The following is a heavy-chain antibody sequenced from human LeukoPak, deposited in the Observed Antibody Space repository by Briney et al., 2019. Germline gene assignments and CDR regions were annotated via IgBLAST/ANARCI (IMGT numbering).Heavy chain of an antibody. J-gene: IGHJ3*02. D-gene: IGHD3-22*01. Sequence: GGSLRLSCAASGFTFSSYGMHWVRQAPGKGLEWVAFIRYDGSNKYYADSVKGRFTISRDNSKNTLYLQMNSLRAEDTAVYCCAKDTMIVVVDAFDIWGQGTMVTVSS. V-gene: IGHV3-30*02. CDR3: AKDTMIVVVDAFDI. CDR1: GFTFSSYG. CDR2: IRYDGSNK.